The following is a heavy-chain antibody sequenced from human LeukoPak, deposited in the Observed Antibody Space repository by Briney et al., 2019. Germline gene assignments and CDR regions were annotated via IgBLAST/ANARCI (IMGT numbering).Heavy chain of an antibody. CDR3: ARGHCSSTSCYPYNWFDP. V-gene: IGHV4-30-2*01. Sequence: SETLSLTCTVSGGSISSGGYYWSWIRQHPGKGLEWIGYIYHSGSTYYNPSLKSRVTISVDRSKNQFSLKLSSVTAADTAVYYCARGHCSSTSCYPYNWFDPWGQGTLVTVSS. J-gene: IGHJ5*02. CDR1: GGSISSGGYY. CDR2: IYHSGST. D-gene: IGHD2-2*01.